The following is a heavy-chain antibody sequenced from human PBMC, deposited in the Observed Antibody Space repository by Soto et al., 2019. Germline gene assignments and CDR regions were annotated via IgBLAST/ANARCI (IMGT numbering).Heavy chain of an antibody. Sequence: ESLQLSSAASGFSFSSYSMNWVRQAPGKGLEWVSPISSSSSYIYYADSVKGRFTISRDNAKNSLYLQMNSLRAEDTAVYYCASLVGYNSNYWGQGTLVTVSS. V-gene: IGHV3-21*01. D-gene: IGHD5-12*01. CDR1: GFSFSSYS. CDR3: ASLVGYNSNY. J-gene: IGHJ4*02. CDR2: ISSSSSYI.